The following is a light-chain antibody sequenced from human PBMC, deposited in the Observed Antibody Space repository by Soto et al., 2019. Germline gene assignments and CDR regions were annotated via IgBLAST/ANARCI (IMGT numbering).Light chain of an antibody. CDR2: AVS. J-gene: IGKJ1*01. V-gene: IGKV1-39*01. CDR3: QHSYGTPRT. CDR1: QSISTY. Sequence: DIQMTQSPSSLSASVGDSVAITCRASQSISTYLNWYQHKPGKAPKVLIYAVSSLQSGVPSRFSGSGSGTDFTLTITSLQPEDSATYYCQHSYGTPRTFGQGTKVDI.